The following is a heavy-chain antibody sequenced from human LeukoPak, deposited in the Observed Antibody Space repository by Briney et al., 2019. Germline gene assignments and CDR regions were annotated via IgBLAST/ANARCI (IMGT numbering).Heavy chain of an antibody. J-gene: IGHJ4*02. D-gene: IGHD4-11*01. V-gene: IGHV3-30*02. CDR3: AKVLRDDYPPFDY. CDR2: IRYDGSNK. Sequence: GGSLRLSCAASGFTFSSYGMHWVRQAPGEVLEWVAFIRYDGSNKYYADSVKGRFTISRDNSKNTLYLQMNSLRAEDTAVYYCAKVLRDDYPPFDYWGQGTLVTVSS. CDR1: GFTFSSYG.